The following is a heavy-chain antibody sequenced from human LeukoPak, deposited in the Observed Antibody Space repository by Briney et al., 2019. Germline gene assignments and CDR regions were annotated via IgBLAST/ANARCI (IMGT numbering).Heavy chain of an antibody. V-gene: IGHV3-15*01. D-gene: IGHD3-22*01. CDR3: TKYDTSVNFDY. J-gene: IGHJ4*02. Sequence: GGSLRLSCLASGFTVTNAWMSWVRQAPGKGLEWVGHIKSKTDGGTTDYAAPVKGRFIISRDDSKHTLYLQMNSLKTDDTAVYYCTKYDTSVNFDYWGQGTLVTVSS. CDR1: GFTVTNAW. CDR2: IKSKTDGGTT.